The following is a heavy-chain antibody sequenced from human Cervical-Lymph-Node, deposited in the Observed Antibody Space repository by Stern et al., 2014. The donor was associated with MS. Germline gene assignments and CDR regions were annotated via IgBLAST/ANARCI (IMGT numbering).Heavy chain of an antibody. D-gene: IGHD2-2*01. CDR1: GFTFSSYS. CDR3: ARDRPLYCSSTSCYPIDLFSTYYYYGMDV. J-gene: IGHJ6*02. Sequence: EVHLVESGGGLVKPGGSLRLSCAASGFTFSSYSMNWVRQAPGKGLEWVSSISSSSSYIDYADSVKGRFTISRDNAKNSLYLQMNSLRAEDTAVYYCARDRPLYCSSTSCYPIDLFSTYYYYGMDVWGQGTTVTVSS. CDR2: ISSSSSYI. V-gene: IGHV3-21*01.